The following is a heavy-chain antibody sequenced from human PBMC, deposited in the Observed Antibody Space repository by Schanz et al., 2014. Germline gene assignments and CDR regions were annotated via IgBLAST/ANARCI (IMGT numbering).Heavy chain of an antibody. CDR2: INTGSNYI. CDR1: GFAFSSYG. D-gene: IGHD1-26*01. Sequence: EVQLAESGGGLVQPGGSLRLSCLASGFAFSSYGMNWLRQAPGKGLEWISFINTGSNYINYADSVKGRFTISRDNTKNSLFLQLNSLRADDTAVYYCARNRGSGGQNWYFDLWGRGTLVTVSS. CDR3: ARNRGSGGQNWYFDL. V-gene: IGHV3-21*04. J-gene: IGHJ2*01.